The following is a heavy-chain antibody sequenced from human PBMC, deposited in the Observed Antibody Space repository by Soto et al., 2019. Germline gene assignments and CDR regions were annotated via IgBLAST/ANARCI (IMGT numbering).Heavy chain of an antibody. CDR2: IYYSGST. CDR3: ACDCSSTSCYRCY. V-gene: IGHV4-39*01. CDR1: GGSISSSSYY. D-gene: IGHD2-2*01. J-gene: IGHJ4*02. Sequence: SETLSLTCTVSGGSISSSSYYWGWIRQPPGKGLEWIGSIYYSGSTYYNPSLKSRVTISVDTSKNQFSLKLSSVTAADTAVYYCACDCSSTSCYRCYWGQGTLVTVSS.